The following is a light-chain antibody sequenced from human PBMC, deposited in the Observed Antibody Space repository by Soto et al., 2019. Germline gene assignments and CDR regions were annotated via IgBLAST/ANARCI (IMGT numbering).Light chain of an antibody. CDR1: QSVSSY. Sequence: EIVLTQSPATLSLSPGERATLSCRASQSVSSYLAWYQQKPGQTPRLLIYDASNRATGIPARFSGSGSGTDFTLTISSLEPEDFAVYYCQQRSSLPLTFGQGTNLEIK. CDR2: DAS. J-gene: IGKJ2*01. V-gene: IGKV3-11*01. CDR3: QQRSSLPLT.